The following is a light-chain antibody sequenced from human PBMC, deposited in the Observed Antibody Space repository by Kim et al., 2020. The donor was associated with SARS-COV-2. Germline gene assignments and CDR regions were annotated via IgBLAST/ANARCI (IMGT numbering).Light chain of an antibody. CDR2: GAS. J-gene: IGKJ2*01. CDR3: KQFGSSPPYT. Sequence: EIVLTQSPGTLSLSPGERATLSCRASQRISGSYLAWYQQRPGQAPRLLIYGASSRATGIPDRFSGGGSGTDFTLTISRVEPEDFAVYYCKQFGSSPPYTFGQGTKLEI. V-gene: IGKV3-20*01. CDR1: QRISGSY.